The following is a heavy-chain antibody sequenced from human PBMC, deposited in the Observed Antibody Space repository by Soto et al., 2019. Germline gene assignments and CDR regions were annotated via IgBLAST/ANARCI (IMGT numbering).Heavy chain of an antibody. Sequence: AETLSLTGTRSGGSISSYYWSWIRQPPGKGLEWIGYIYYSGSTNYNPSLKSRVTISVDTSKNQFSLKLSSVTAADTAVYYCARAYYDFWSGRDNWFDPWGQGTLVIVTP. CDR1: GGSISSYY. CDR3: ARAYYDFWSGRDNWFDP. J-gene: IGHJ5*02. D-gene: IGHD3-3*01. CDR2: IYYSGST. V-gene: IGHV4-59*01.